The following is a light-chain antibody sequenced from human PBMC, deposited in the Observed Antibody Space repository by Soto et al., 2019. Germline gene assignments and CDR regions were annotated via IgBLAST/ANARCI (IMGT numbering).Light chain of an antibody. CDR3: QQSYSTPQT. Sequence: DIQMTQSPSSLSASVGDRVTITCRPSQTISNYLNWYQQRPGKAPQLLIYAASSLQSGVPLRFRGSGSGTDFTLTISSLQPEDVATYYCQQSYSTPQTFGQGTKVEIK. CDR1: QTISNY. V-gene: IGKV1-39*01. CDR2: AAS. J-gene: IGKJ1*01.